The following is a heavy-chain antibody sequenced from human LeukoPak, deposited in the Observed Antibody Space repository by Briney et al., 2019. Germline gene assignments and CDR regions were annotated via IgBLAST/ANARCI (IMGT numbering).Heavy chain of an antibody. V-gene: IGHV3-33*06. CDR3: AKGGHCTSTSCYYFDS. CDR1: GFTFSNSD. CDR2: IWDNGNNK. Sequence: GGSLRLSCAASGFTFSNSDMHWVRQAPGKGLEWVAVIWDNGNNKYYGDSVNGRFTISRDNSKNTLHLQMNSRRPEDSAIYYCAKGGHCTSTSCYYFDSWGQGALVTVSA. J-gene: IGHJ4*02. D-gene: IGHD2-2*01.